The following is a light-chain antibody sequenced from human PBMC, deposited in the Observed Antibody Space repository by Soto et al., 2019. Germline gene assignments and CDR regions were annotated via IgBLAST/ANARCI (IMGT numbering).Light chain of an antibody. CDR1: QPISHY. CDR2: AAS. J-gene: IGKJ2*01. V-gene: IGKV1-39*01. Sequence: DIEMTQSPSSLSASVGDRVTISCRASQPISHYLNWYQHKPGKAPNLLIHAASSLHSGVPSRFTGRGSGTDFTLTISSLQPEEFASYYCPQRYIIPYTSGQGTKVEV. CDR3: PQRYIIPYT.